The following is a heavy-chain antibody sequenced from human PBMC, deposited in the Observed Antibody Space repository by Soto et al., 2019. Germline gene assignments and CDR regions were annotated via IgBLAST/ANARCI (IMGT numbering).Heavy chain of an antibody. CDR2: INHGGST. Sequence: SETLSLTCAVYGGSFSGYYWSWIRQPPGKGLEWIGEINHGGSTNYNPSLKSRVTISVDTSKNQFSLKLSSVTAADTAVYYCARAKTTIFGVVIPLDVWGQGTTVTVSS. V-gene: IGHV4-34*01. D-gene: IGHD3-3*01. J-gene: IGHJ6*02. CDR1: GGSFSGYY. CDR3: ARAKTTIFGVVIPLDV.